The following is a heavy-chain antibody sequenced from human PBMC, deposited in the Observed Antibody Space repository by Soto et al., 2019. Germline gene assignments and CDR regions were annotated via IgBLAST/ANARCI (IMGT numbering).Heavy chain of an antibody. Sequence: TGGSLRLSCAASGFTFSSYAMSWVRQAPGKGLEWVSAINSRWGSTYYAYSVKGRFTISRDSSKNTLYLQMNSLRAEDTAVYSCAKDRSSTSCYAFDYRGQETLGTVSS. CDR2: INSRWGST. CDR3: AKDRSSTSCYAFDY. D-gene: IGHD2-2*01. CDR1: GFTFSSYA. V-gene: IGHV3-23*01. J-gene: IGHJ4*02.